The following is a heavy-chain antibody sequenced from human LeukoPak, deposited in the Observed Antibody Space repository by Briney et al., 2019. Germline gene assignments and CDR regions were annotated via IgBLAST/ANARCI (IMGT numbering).Heavy chain of an antibody. CDR1: GFTFSSYA. J-gene: IGHJ4*02. CDR2: ISGSGGST. CDR3: AMPYYYGSGSYQSHFDY. V-gene: IGHV3-23*01. D-gene: IGHD3-10*01. Sequence: GGSLRLSCAASGFTFSSYAMSWVRQAPGQGLEWVSAISGSGGSTYYADSVKGRFTISRDNSRNTLYLQMNSLRAEDTAVYYCAMPYYYGSGSYQSHFDYWGQGTLVTVSS.